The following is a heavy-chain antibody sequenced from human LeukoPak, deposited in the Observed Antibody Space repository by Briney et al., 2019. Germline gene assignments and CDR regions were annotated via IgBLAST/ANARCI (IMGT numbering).Heavy chain of an antibody. J-gene: IGHJ6*04. CDR3: ARRGYSYGLGYYYYGMDV. CDR1: GYSFTSYW. D-gene: IGHD5-18*01. CDR2: IYPGDSDT. Sequence: GESLKISCKGSGYSFTSYWIGWVRQMPGKGLEWMGIIYPGDSDTRYGPSFQGQVTISADKSISTAYLQWSSLKASDTAMYYCARRGYSYGLGYYYYGMDVWGKGTTVTVSS. V-gene: IGHV5-51*01.